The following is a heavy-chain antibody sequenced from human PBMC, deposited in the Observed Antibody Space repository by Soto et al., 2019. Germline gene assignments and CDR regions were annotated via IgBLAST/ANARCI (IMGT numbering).Heavy chain of an antibody. CDR3: ARVGSSTSFNRFDP. V-gene: IGHV4-31*03. CDR2: TYYSGST. D-gene: IGHD2-2*01. CDR1: GGSISSGGYY. J-gene: IGHJ5*02. Sequence: SETLSLTCTVSGGSISSGGYYWSWIRQHPGKGLEWIGYTYYSGSTYYNPSLKGRVTISVDTSKNQFSLKLSSVTAADTAVYYCARVGSSTSFNRFDPWGQGTLVTVSS.